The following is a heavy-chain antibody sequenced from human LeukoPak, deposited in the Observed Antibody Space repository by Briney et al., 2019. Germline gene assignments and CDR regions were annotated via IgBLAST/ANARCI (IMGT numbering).Heavy chain of an antibody. CDR3: ARDQAAYYDRSGYHYSSTAAAFDI. J-gene: IGHJ3*02. CDR2: IYHSGST. D-gene: IGHD3-22*01. V-gene: IGHV4-39*07. CDR1: GGSISSSSYY. Sequence: SETLSLTCTVSGGSISSSSYYWGWIRQPPGKGLEWIGSIYHSGSTYFHPSLKSRVTISVDTSKNQFSLKLSSVTAADTAVYYCARDQAAYYDRSGYHYSSTAAAFDIWGQGTMVTVSS.